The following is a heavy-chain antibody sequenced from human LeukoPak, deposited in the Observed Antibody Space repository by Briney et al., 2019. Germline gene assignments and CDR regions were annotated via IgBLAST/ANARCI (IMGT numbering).Heavy chain of an antibody. D-gene: IGHD6-19*01. CDR1: GFTFSSYS. J-gene: IGHJ4*02. Sequence: GGSLRLSCAASGFTFSSYSMNWVRQAPGKGLEWVSSISISGTYIYYADSVKGRFTISRDNAKNSLYLQMNSLRAEDTAVYYCARDVAVAGKIDCWGQGTLVTVSS. CDR2: ISISGTYI. CDR3: ARDVAVAGKIDC. V-gene: IGHV3-21*01.